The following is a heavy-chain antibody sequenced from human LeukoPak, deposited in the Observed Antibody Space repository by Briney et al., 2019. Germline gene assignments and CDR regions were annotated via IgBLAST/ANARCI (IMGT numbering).Heavy chain of an antibody. Sequence: GGSLRLSCAASGFTFSSYSMNWVRQAPGKGLEWVSYISSSSTIYYADSVKGRFTISRDNAKNSLYLQMNSLRDEDTAVYYCARTYYYDSSGYRPDDAFDIWGQGTMVTVSS. CDR2: ISSSSTI. D-gene: IGHD3-22*01. J-gene: IGHJ3*02. V-gene: IGHV3-48*02. CDR3: ARTYYYDSSGYRPDDAFDI. CDR1: GFTFSSYS.